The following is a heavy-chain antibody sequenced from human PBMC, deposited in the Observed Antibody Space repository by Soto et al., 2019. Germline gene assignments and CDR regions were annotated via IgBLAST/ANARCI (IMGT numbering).Heavy chain of an antibody. V-gene: IGHV4-61*01. J-gene: IGHJ5*02. D-gene: IGHD6-19*01. CDR3: ARDQGSSGWYVGP. CDR2: IYYSGST. CDR1: DGTVRSRSYY. Sequence: LTYTVSDGTVRSRSYYWSWIRKPPGKGLEWIGYIYYSGSTNYNPSLKSRVTISVDTSKNQFSLKLSSVTAADTAVYYCARDQGSSGWYVGPWGQGTLVTVSS.